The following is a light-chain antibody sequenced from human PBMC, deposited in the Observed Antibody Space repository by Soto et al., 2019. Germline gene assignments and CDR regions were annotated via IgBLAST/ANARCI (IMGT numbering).Light chain of an antibody. J-gene: IGKJ1*01. CDR3: QQHGSSPWT. CDR2: DAS. V-gene: IGKV3-20*01. CDR1: QSIRSNY. Sequence: EIVLTQSPGTLSLSPGEGATLSCRASQSIRSNYLAWYQQKFGQAPRLLIYDASGRATGIPDRFSGSGSGTDFTLTISRLEPEDFAVYYCQQHGSSPWTFGQGTKVDIK.